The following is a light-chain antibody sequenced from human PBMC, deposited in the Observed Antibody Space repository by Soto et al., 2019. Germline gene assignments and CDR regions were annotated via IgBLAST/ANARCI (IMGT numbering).Light chain of an antibody. V-gene: IGLV1-47*02. CDR3: AAWDDSLSRAV. Sequence: QAVVTQPPSASGTPGQTVTISCSGSSSNIGGNYVYWYQQLPGTAPKLLIYSNNHRPSGVPDRFSGSKSGTSASLAISGRRSEDEAHYYCAAWDDSLSRAVFGGGTQLTVL. CDR1: SSNIGGNY. J-gene: IGLJ7*01. CDR2: SNN.